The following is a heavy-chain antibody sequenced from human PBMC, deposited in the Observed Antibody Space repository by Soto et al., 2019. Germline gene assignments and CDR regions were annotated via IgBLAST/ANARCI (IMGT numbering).Heavy chain of an antibody. CDR1: GFTFSSYA. Sequence: PGGPLRLSSSISGFTFSSYAMHWVRQAPGQGLQYVSSISSSGVATYYVDSVKGRFTISRDNSLNTLYLQMSSLRVEDTAVYYCVKDRSLDYWGQGMLVTVSS. CDR3: VKDRSLDY. J-gene: IGHJ4*02. V-gene: IGHV3-64D*06. CDR2: ISSSGVAT.